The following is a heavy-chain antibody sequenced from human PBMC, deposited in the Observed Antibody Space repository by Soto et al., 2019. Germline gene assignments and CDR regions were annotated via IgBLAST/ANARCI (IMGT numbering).Heavy chain of an antibody. V-gene: IGHV1-69*12. CDR2: IIPIFGTA. CDR3: AREGFDTAYDY. J-gene: IGHJ4*02. D-gene: IGHD5-18*01. CDR1: GGTFSSYS. Sequence: QVQLVQSGAEVKKPGSSVKVSCQASGGTFSSYSIRWVRQVPGQGVEWMGGIIPIFGTANYAQQFQGRVTSTADESTSTAYMELSSMRSENTAVYYCAREGFDTAYDYWGQGTLVTVSS.